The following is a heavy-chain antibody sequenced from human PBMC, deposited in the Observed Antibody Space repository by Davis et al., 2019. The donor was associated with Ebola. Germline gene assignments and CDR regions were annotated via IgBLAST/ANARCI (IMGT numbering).Heavy chain of an antibody. V-gene: IGHV4-61*01. CDR3: ARESFYYDSSGYHKGSFDY. CDR1: GGSVSSGSYY. Sequence: SETLSLTCTVSGGSVSSGSYYWSWIRQPPGKGLEWIGYIYYSGSTNYNPSLKSRVTISVDTSKNQFSLKLSSVTAADTAVYYCARESFYYDSSGYHKGSFDYWGQGTLITVSS. J-gene: IGHJ4*02. CDR2: IYYSGST. D-gene: IGHD3-22*01.